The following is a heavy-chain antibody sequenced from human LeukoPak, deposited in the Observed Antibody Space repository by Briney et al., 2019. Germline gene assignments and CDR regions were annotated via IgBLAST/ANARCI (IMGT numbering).Heavy chain of an antibody. D-gene: IGHD3-10*01. J-gene: IGHJ5*02. CDR1: GYTFTGYY. V-gene: IGHV1-2*02. Sequence: AAVKVSRMGSGYTFTGYYMHWVRPAPGQGVEWMGWINPISGGSNYAQKFQGRVTMTRDTSISTAYMELNRLRDGDTAVYYCVRVLYYYGSGSSFDPWGQGTLVTVSS. CDR2: INPISGGS. CDR3: VRVLYYYGSGSSFDP.